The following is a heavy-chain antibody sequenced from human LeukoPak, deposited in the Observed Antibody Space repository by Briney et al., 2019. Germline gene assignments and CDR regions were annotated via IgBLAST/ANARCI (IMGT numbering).Heavy chain of an antibody. CDR1: GYPFTNYW. CDR2: IDPSDSYT. Sequence: GASLQISFRGSGYPFTNYWISWVRQMPGKRLEWMGRIDPSDSYTNYNPSFRGHITISADKSSSTAYLHWSSLKASDTAMYFCARQYSGYDYYFDYWGQGILVTVSS. D-gene: IGHD5-12*01. CDR3: ARQYSGYDYYFDY. J-gene: IGHJ4*02. V-gene: IGHV5-10-1*01.